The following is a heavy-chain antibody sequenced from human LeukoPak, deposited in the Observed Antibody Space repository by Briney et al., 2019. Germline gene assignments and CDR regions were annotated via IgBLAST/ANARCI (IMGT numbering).Heavy chain of an antibody. CDR1: GFTFSSYA. Sequence: SGTSLRLSCAASGFTFSSYAVHWVRQAPGKGLEWVAIISSAGTYKYYADSVKGRFTISRDNAKNSLFLQMNSLRAEDTALYYCARDGLSAALDYWGQGTLVTVSS. D-gene: IGHD2-2*01. J-gene: IGHJ4*02. CDR2: ISSAGTYK. CDR3: ARDGLSAALDY. V-gene: IGHV3-30*04.